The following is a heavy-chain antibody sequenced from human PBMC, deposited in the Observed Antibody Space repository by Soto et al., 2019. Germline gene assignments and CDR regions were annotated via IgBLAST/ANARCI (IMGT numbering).Heavy chain of an antibody. CDR1: GGSISSTSYY. D-gene: IGHD3-3*01. CDR2: IYYSGST. V-gene: IGHV4-39*07. J-gene: IGHJ6*02. Sequence: EPLSLTCTVSGGSISSTSYYLGWIRQSPGKGLEWIGSIYYSGSTKYNPSLKSRVTISVDKSKSQFSLKLNSVTAADTAVYYCARENDFWSGPNGLDVWGQGTTVTVSS. CDR3: ARENDFWSGPNGLDV.